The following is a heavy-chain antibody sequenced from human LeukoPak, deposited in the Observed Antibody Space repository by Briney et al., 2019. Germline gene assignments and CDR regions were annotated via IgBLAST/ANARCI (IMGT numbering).Heavy chain of an antibody. CDR1: GFTFSSYG. J-gene: IGHJ4*02. CDR3: ARGGSDYYDSSPPDY. Sequence: GGSLRLSCAASGFTFSSYGMHWVRQAPGKGLEWVAVIWYDGSNKYYADSVKGRFTISRDNSKNTLYLQMNSLRAEDTAVYYCARGGSDYYDSSPPDYWGQGTLVTVSS. D-gene: IGHD3-22*01. V-gene: IGHV3-33*01. CDR2: IWYDGSNK.